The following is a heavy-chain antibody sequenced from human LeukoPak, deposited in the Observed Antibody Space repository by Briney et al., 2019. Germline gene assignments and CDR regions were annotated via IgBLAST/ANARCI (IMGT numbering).Heavy chain of an antibody. Sequence: PGGSLRLSCAASGFTFITYWMTWVRQAPGKGLEWVANIKQDGSEKYYVDSVKGRFTLSRDNAKSSLYLQMNSLRAEDTAIYYCARLRYNDFWSGSWKSYYYMDVWGEGTTVTVSS. J-gene: IGHJ6*03. CDR3: ARLRYNDFWSGSWKSYYYMDV. CDR1: GFTFITYW. V-gene: IGHV3-7*01. D-gene: IGHD3-3*01. CDR2: IKQDGSEK.